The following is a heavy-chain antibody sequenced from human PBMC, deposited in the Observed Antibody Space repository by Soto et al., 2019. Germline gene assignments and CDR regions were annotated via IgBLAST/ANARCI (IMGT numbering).Heavy chain of an antibody. J-gene: IGHJ4*02. V-gene: IGHV4-4*02. Sequence: SETLSLTCAVSGVSLTRGNWWTFVRQSPQRGLEYIGEIFHDGTANYYPSFERRVAMSVDTSRNQFSLKLTSVTAADTAVYFCARLVYDTRLNYMYFDFWGPGTLVTVSS. D-gene: IGHD3-10*01. CDR2: IFHDGTA. CDR3: ARLVYDTRLNYMYFDF. CDR1: GVSLTRGNW.